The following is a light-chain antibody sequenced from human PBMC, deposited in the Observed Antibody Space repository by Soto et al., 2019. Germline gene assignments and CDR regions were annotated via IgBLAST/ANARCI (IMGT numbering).Light chain of an antibody. CDR3: QQYDNSPALFT. CDR2: GAS. CDR1: QSVSSSY. V-gene: IGKV3-20*01. J-gene: IGKJ3*01. Sequence: EIVLTQSPGTLSLSPGERATLSCRASQSVSSSYLAWYQQKPGQAPRLLIYGASGRATGIPDRFSGSGSGTDFTLTISRLEPEDFAVYYCQQYDNSPALFTFGPGTKVDIK.